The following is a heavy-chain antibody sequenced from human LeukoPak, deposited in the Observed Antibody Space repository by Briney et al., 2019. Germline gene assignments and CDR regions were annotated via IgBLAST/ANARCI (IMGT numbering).Heavy chain of an antibody. D-gene: IGHD3-10*01. CDR3: ARILWFGERYFDY. J-gene: IGHJ4*02. V-gene: IGHV4-30-4*01. CDR1: GGSISSGDYY. CDR2: IYYSGST. Sequence: SQTLSLTCTVSGGSISSGDYYWSWIRQSPGKGLEWIGYIYYSGSTYYNPSLKSRVTISVDTSKNQFSLKLSSVTAADTAVYYCARILWFGERYFDYWGQGTLVTVSS.